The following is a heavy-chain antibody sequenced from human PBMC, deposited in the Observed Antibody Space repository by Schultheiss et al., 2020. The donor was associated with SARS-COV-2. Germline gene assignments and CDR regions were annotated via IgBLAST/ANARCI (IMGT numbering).Heavy chain of an antibody. D-gene: IGHD5-24*01. CDR2: IYYSGST. CDR1: GGSISSGDYY. CDR3: ARAKMATTHFDY. Sequence: LRLSCTVSGGSISSGDYYWSWIRQPPGKGLEWIGYIYYSGSTYYNPSLKSRVTISVDTSKNQFSLKLSSVTAADTAVYYCARAKMATTHFDYWGQGTLVTVSS. V-gene: IGHV4-30-4*01. J-gene: IGHJ4*02.